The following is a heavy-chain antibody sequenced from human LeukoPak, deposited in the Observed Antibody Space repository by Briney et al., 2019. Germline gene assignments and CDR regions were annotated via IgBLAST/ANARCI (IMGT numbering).Heavy chain of an antibody. J-gene: IGHJ4*02. Sequence: SETLSLTCTVSGGSIRSTSYNWGWIRQPPGKGLEWIGSLSYTGSTYYNPSLKSRVTISVDTSRNQFSLKLSSVTAADTAVYYCARDETGELMVWGQGTLVTVSS. CDR2: LSYTGST. V-gene: IGHV4-39*07. CDR3: ARDETGELMV. D-gene: IGHD1-26*01. CDR1: GGSIRSTSYN.